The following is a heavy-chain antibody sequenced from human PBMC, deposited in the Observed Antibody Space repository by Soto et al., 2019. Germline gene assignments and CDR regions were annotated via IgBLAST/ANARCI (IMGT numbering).Heavy chain of an antibody. CDR2: IKSKTNGGTT. D-gene: IGHD3-3*01. V-gene: IGHV3-15*07. J-gene: IGHJ6*02. Sequence: EVQLVESGGGLVKPGGSLRLSCAASGFTFSNAWMNWVRQAPGKGLEWVGRIKSKTNGGTTDYAALVKGRFTISRDDSKNTLYLQMNSLKTDDTAGYYCICGYDCWSGYQSRVPTSSYYYGMDVWGQGTTVTVSS. CDR1: GFTFSNAW. CDR3: ICGYDCWSGYQSRVPTSSYYYGMDV.